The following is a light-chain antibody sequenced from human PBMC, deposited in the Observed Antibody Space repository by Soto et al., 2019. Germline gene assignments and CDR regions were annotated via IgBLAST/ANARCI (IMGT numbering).Light chain of an antibody. Sequence: QSALTQPASVSGSPGQSITISCTGTSSDVGGYNYVSWYQQHPGKAPKLMIFEVSYRPSGVSNRFSGSKSGNTASLTISGLQAEDEAEYFCSSFTSSSTYVVFGGGTKVTVL. CDR2: EVS. J-gene: IGLJ2*01. V-gene: IGLV2-14*01. CDR3: SSFTSSSTYVV. CDR1: SSDVGGYNY.